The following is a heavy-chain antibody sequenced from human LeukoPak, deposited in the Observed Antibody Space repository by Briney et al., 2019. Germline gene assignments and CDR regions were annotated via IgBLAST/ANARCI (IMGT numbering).Heavy chain of an antibody. CDR3: ARASSVLRYFDWVRYFDY. Sequence: SVKVSCKASGGTFSSYAFSWVRQAPGQGLEWMGGIIPIFGTTNYAQKFQGRVTITTDESTSTVYMELSSLRAEDTAVYYCARASSVLRYFDWVRYFDYWGQGTLVTVSS. CDR1: GGTFSSYA. D-gene: IGHD3-9*01. V-gene: IGHV1-69*05. CDR2: IIPIFGTT. J-gene: IGHJ4*02.